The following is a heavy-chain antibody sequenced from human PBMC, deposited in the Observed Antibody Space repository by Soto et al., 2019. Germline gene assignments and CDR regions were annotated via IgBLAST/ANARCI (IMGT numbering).Heavy chain of an antibody. D-gene: IGHD2-15*01. CDR1: GFTFSSYW. V-gene: IGHV3-7*01. CDR2: IKPDGSEI. CDR3: ARALADPVYYFDY. J-gene: IGHJ4*02. Sequence: GGSLRLSCAASGFTFSSYWMSWVRQAPGKGLEWVANIKPDGSEIHYVDSVKGRFTISRDNAKNSLYLLMNSLRAEDTAVYYCARALADPVYYFDYWGQGTLVTVSS.